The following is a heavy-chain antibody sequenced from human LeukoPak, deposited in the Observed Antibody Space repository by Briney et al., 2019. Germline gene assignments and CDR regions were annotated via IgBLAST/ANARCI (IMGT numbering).Heavy chain of an antibody. J-gene: IGHJ4*02. CDR2: IHTSGST. D-gene: IGHD6-19*01. Sequence: SETLSLTCTVSGGSISSYHWSWIRQPAGKGLEWIGQIHTSGSTSYNPPLKSRVTMSIDTPENQLSLTIRSVTAADTAVYYCARRGTSTGWSFDYWGQGTLVTVSS. CDR1: GGSISSYH. CDR3: ARRGTSTGWSFDY. V-gene: IGHV4-4*07.